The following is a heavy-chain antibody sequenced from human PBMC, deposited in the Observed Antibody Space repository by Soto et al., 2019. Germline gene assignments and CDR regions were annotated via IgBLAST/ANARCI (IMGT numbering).Heavy chain of an antibody. V-gene: IGHV6-1*01. Sequence: PSQTLSLTCAISGDSVSSNSAAWNWIRQSPSRGLEWLGRTYYRSKWYNDYAVSVKSRITINPDTSKNQFSLQLNSVTPEDTAVYYCARDDDFWSGYYGRDYYYGMDVWGQGTTVTVSS. J-gene: IGHJ6*02. CDR3: ARDDDFWSGYYGRDYYYGMDV. CDR2: TYYRSKWYN. CDR1: GDSVSSNSAA. D-gene: IGHD3-3*01.